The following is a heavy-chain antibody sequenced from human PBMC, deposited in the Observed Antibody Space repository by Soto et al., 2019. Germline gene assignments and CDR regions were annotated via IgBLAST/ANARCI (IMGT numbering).Heavy chain of an antibody. D-gene: IGHD3-3*01. CDR3: ARDHKRYDFGLYYYYMDV. Sequence: GGSLRLSCAASGFTFSSYSMNWVRQAPGKGLEWVSSISSSSSYIYYADSVKGRFTISRDNAKNSLYLQMNSLRAEDTAVYYCARDHKRYDFGLYYYYMDVWGKGTTVTVSS. V-gene: IGHV3-21*01. CDR1: GFTFSSYS. CDR2: ISSSSSYI. J-gene: IGHJ6*03.